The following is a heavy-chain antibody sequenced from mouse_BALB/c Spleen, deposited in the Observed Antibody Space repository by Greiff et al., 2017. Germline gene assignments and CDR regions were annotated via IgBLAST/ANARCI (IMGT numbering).Heavy chain of an antibody. CDR1: GFTFSSFG. CDR3: ASGNYGFDY. D-gene: IGHD2-1*01. CDR2: ISSGSSTI. J-gene: IGHJ2*01. Sequence: DVHLVESGGGLVQPGGSRKLSCAASGFTFSSFGMHWVRQAPEKGLEWVAYISSGSSTIYYADTVKGRFTISRDNPKNTLFLQMTSLRSEDTAMYYCASGNYGFDYWGQGTTLTVSS. V-gene: IGHV5-17*02.